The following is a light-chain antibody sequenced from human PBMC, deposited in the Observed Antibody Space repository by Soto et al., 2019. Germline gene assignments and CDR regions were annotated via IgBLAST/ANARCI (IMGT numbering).Light chain of an antibody. J-gene: IGLJ1*01. CDR1: SSDVGGYSY. Sequence: QSALAQPASVSGSPGQSITISCTGTSSDVGGYSYVSWYQQHPGKAPKVMIYDASNRPSGVSNRFSGSKSGNTASLTISGLQVEVVADYFCSSYTSSCTYVSVTGTKVTVL. V-gene: IGLV2-14*01. CDR2: DAS. CDR3: SSYTSSCTYV.